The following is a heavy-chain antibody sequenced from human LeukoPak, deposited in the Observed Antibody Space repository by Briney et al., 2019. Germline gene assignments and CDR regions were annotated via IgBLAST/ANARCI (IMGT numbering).Heavy chain of an antibody. CDR3: ANWDYYDFSGSSDV. V-gene: IGHV3-30*02. D-gene: IGHD3-22*01. CDR2: IRYDGNEN. Sequence: PGGSLRLSCAASGFTFSTYGMHWVRQAPGKGLEWVTFIRYDGNENSYADSVKGRFTISRDNAKNTLYLQMYSLRVEDTAVYYCANWDYYDFSGSSDVWGQGTLVTVSS. J-gene: IGHJ4*02. CDR1: GFTFSTYG.